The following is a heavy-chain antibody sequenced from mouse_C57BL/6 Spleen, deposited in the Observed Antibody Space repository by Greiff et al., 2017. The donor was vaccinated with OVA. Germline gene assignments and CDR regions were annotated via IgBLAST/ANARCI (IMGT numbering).Heavy chain of an antibody. CDR3: TGPYYCGSSGY. Sequence: EVKLVESGGGLVQPGGSMKLSCVASGFTFSNYWMNWVRQSPEKGLEWVAQIRLKSDNYATHYAESVKGRFTISRDDSKNSVYLQMNNLRDEDTGIYYCTGPYYCGSSGYWGQGTTLTVSS. CDR1: GFTFSNYW. CDR2: IRLKSDNYAT. D-gene: IGHD1-1*01. V-gene: IGHV6-3*01. J-gene: IGHJ2*01.